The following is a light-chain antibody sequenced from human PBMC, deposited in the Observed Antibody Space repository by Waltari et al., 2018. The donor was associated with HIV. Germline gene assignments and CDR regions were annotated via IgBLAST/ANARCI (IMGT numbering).Light chain of an antibody. J-gene: IGKJ1*01. CDR1: QSVSSN. Sequence: EIVMTQSPATLSVSPGERATLSCRASQSVSSNLAWYQQKPGQAPRLLMYGASTRATGIPARFSSSGSGTEFTLTISSLQSEDFAVYYCQQYNNRPWTFGQGTTVEIK. CDR3: QQYNNRPWT. V-gene: IGKV3D-15*01. CDR2: GAS.